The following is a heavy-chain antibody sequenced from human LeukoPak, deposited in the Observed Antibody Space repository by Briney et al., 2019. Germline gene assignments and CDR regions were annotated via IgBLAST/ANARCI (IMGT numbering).Heavy chain of an antibody. CDR2: IKQDGSEK. CDR1: GFTFSSYG. D-gene: IGHD3-22*01. J-gene: IGHJ4*02. V-gene: IGHV3-7*03. CDR3: AKDYDSSGYYSTPNYNFDY. Sequence: GGSLRLSCAASGFTFSSYGMHWVRQAPGKGLEWVANIKQDGSEKYYVDSVKGRFTISRDNSKNTLYLQMNSLRAEDTAVYYCAKDYDSSGYYSTPNYNFDYWGQGTLVTVSS.